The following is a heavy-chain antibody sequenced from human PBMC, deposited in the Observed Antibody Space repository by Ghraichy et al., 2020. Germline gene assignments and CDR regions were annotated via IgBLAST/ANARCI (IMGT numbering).Heavy chain of an antibody. V-gene: IGHV4-34*01. CDR1: GGSFSGYY. D-gene: IGHD3-16*01. CDR2: INHSGST. Sequence: SETLSLTCAVYGGSFSGYYWSWIRQPPGKGLEWIGEINHSGSTNYNPSLKSRVTISVDTSKNQFSLKLSSVTAADTAVYYCARGFARLWGFPNRFDYWGQGTLVTVSS. CDR3: ARGFARLWGFPNRFDY. J-gene: IGHJ4*02.